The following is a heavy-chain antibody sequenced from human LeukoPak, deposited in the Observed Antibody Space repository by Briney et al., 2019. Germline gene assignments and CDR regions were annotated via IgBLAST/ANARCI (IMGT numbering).Heavy chain of an antibody. CDR1: GGSISSNSYY. Sequence: NPSQTLSLTCTVSGGSISSNSYYWSWIRQPAGKGLEWIGRIYTSGSTNYNPSLKSRVTISVDTSKNQFSLKLSSVTAADTAVYYCARRRWLQSNDYWGQGTLVTVSS. J-gene: IGHJ4*02. CDR2: IYTSGST. CDR3: ARRRWLQSNDY. D-gene: IGHD5-24*01. V-gene: IGHV4-61*02.